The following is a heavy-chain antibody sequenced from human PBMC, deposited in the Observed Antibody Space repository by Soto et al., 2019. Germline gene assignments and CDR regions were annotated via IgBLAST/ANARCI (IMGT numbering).Heavy chain of an antibody. Sequence: ASVKVSCKASGYTLTSYGISWVRRAPGQGLDWMGWISAYNGNTKYAQDLQGRVTMTTDTSTSTAYMELRSLRSDDTAMYYCARFSGGSYNTYYFYYGMDVWGQGATVTVSS. CDR2: ISAYNGNT. D-gene: IGHD2-15*01. CDR1: GYTLTSYG. V-gene: IGHV1-18*04. J-gene: IGHJ6*02. CDR3: ARFSGGSYNTYYFYYGMDV.